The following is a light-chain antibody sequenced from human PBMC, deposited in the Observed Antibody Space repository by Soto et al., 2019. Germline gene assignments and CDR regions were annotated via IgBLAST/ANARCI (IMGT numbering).Light chain of an antibody. V-gene: IGKV1-12*01. Sequence: DIQMTQSPSSVSASVGDRVTITCRASQGISSWLAWYQQKPEKAPNLVIYDASSLQSGVPSRFIGSGSGTDFTLTLSSLHPEDVATYECHQAKSLPLTYGGGTKVEI. CDR1: QGISSW. CDR3: HQAKSLPLT. CDR2: DAS. J-gene: IGKJ4*01.